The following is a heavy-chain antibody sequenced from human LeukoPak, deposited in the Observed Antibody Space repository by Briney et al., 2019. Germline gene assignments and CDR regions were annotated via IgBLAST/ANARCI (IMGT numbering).Heavy chain of an antibody. Sequence: SETLSLTCAVYGGSFSGYYWSWIRQPPGKGLEWIGEINDSGSTNYNPSLKSRDTISVDTSKNQFSLKLSSVTAADTAVYYCARAHSSSEYYFYYYMDVWGKGTTVTVSS. CDR1: GGSFSGYY. CDR3: ARAHSSSEYYFYYYMDV. D-gene: IGHD6-6*01. J-gene: IGHJ6*03. V-gene: IGHV4-34*01. CDR2: INDSGST.